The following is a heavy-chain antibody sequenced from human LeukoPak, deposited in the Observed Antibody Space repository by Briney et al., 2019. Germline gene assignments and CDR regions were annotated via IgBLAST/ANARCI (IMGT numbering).Heavy chain of an antibody. CDR3: AGGLGWLADK. CDR1: GGTFSSYA. V-gene: IGHV1-69*01. J-gene: IGHJ4*02. D-gene: IGHD6-19*01. CDR2: IIPIFGTA. Sequence: GASVKVSCKASGGTFSSYAISWVRQAPGQGFEWMGGIIPIFGTANYAQKFQGRVTITADESTSTAYMVLSSLRSEDTAVYYCAGGLGWLADKWGQGTLVTVSS.